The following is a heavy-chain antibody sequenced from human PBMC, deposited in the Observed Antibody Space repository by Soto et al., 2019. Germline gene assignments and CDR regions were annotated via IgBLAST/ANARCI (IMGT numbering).Heavy chain of an antibody. D-gene: IGHD5-18*01. J-gene: IGHJ4*02. V-gene: IGHV1-3*01. CDR2: INAGNGNT. CDR1: GYTFTSYG. CDR3: ARDVDTAMTDY. Sequence: APVKVSCKASGYTFTSYGIHWVRQAPGQRLEWTGWINAGNGNTKYSEKFQGRVTITRDTSASTAYMELSSLRSEDTAVYYCARDVDTAMTDYWGQGTLVTVS.